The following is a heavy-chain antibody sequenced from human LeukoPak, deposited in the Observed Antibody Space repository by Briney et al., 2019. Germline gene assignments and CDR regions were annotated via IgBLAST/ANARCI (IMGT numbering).Heavy chain of an antibody. D-gene: IGHD1-1*01. J-gene: IGHJ4*02. CDR2: IRSKAYGETA. Sequence: GGSLRLSCAASGFTFSTYSMNWVRQAPGKGLEWVGFIRSKAYGETADYAASVKGRFTISRDDSKAIAYLQMNSLKTEDTAVYHCTRDRGAYNLYDYWGQGTLVTVSS. CDR1: GFTFSTYS. CDR3: TRDRGAYNLYDY. V-gene: IGHV3-49*04.